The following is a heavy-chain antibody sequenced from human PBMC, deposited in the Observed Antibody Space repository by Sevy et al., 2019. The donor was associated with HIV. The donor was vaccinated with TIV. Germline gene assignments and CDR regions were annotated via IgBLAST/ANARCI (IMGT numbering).Heavy chain of an antibody. D-gene: IGHD5-18*01. J-gene: IGHJ6*02. CDR2: ISSSSTI. V-gene: IGHV3-48*02. Sequence: GGSLRLSCAASGFTFSSYSMNWVRQAPGKGLEWVSYISSSSTIYYADSVKGRFTISRDNAKNSLYLQMNSLRDEDTAVYYCARVQTRGYSYGYLHYYYYGMDVWGQGTTVTVSS. CDR1: GFTFSSYS. CDR3: ARVQTRGYSYGYLHYYYYGMDV.